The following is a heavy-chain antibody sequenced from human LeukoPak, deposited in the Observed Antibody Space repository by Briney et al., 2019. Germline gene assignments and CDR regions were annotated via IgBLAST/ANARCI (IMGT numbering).Heavy chain of an antibody. CDR1: GFTFSSYA. CDR2: ISYDGSNK. D-gene: IGHD3-3*01. V-gene: IGHV3-30-3*01. CDR3: GTKAMDV. J-gene: IGHJ6*03. Sequence: GGSLRLSCAASGFTFSSYAMHWVRQAPGKGLEWVAVISYDGSNKYYADSVKGRFTISRDNSENTLYLQMNDLRADDTAVYYCGTKAMDVWGKGTTDTVSS.